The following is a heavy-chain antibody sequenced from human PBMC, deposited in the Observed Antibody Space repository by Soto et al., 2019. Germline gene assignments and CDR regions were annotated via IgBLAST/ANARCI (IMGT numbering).Heavy chain of an antibody. CDR3: AKDLGEAEGSGSYMYHFVD. D-gene: IGHD3-10*01. CDR2: ISGSGGST. V-gene: IGHV3-23*01. Sequence: GVSVNLSCAVSGVSFNRDAMRCVRQSPGKGLEWVSAISGSGGSTYYADSVKGRFTISRDNSTKTLYLQLNSLRAEDTAVSYSAKDLGEAEGSGSYMYHFVDRGPGTPVPGSA. CDR1: GVSFNRDA. J-gene: IGHJ4*01.